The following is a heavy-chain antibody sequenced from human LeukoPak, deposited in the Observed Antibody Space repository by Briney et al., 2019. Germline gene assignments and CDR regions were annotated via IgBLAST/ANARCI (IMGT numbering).Heavy chain of an antibody. V-gene: IGHV1-69*04. CDR1: GGTFSSYA. Sequence: SVKVSCKASGGTFSSYAISWVRQAPGQGLEWMGRIIPILGIANYAQKFQGRVTITADKSTSTAYMELSSLRSEDTAVYYCARHTTPDYDSSGYWYIWGQGTMVTVSS. CDR3: ARHTTPDYDSSGYWYI. CDR2: IIPILGIA. D-gene: IGHD3-22*01. J-gene: IGHJ3*02.